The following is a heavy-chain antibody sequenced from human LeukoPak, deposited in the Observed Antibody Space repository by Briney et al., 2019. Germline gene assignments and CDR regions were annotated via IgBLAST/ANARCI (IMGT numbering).Heavy chain of an antibody. CDR2: IIPIFGTA. J-gene: IGHJ5*02. Sequence: SVTVSCMASGGTFSSYAISWVRQAPGQGLEWMGGIIPIFGTANYAQKFQGRVTITADESTSTAYMELSSLRSEDTAVYYCAREVASYSGSSEDWFDPWGQGTLVTVSS. CDR3: AREVASYSGSSEDWFDP. CDR1: GGTFSSYA. V-gene: IGHV1-69*13. D-gene: IGHD1-26*01.